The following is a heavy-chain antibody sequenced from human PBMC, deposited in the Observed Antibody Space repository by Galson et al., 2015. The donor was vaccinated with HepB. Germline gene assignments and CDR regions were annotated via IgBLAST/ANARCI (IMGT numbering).Heavy chain of an antibody. D-gene: IGHD2-2*01. CDR1: GFTFSSYW. J-gene: IGHJ5*01. Sequence: SLRLSCAASGFTFSSYWMHWVRQGPGKGLVWVSRINSDGITTSYADSVKGRFTISRDNANNTLYLQMDRLTAEDTAVYYCVTDRDCSGTKCYYTRFDSWGQGTPVTVSS. CDR2: INSDGITT. CDR3: VTDRDCSGTKCYYTRFDS. V-gene: IGHV3-74*01.